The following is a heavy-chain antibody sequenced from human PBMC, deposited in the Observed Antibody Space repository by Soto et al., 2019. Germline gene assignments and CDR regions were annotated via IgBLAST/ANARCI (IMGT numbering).Heavy chain of an antibody. Sequence: EVQLVESGGGLVKPGGSLRLSCAASGFTFSSYSMNSVRQAPGKGLEWVSSISSSSSYIYYADSVKGRFTISRDNAKNSLYLQMNSLRAEDTAVYYCARDRHYDILTGYTPFDYWGQGTLVTVSS. D-gene: IGHD3-9*01. J-gene: IGHJ4*02. CDR2: ISSSSSYI. CDR3: ARDRHYDILTGYTPFDY. V-gene: IGHV3-21*01. CDR1: GFTFSSYS.